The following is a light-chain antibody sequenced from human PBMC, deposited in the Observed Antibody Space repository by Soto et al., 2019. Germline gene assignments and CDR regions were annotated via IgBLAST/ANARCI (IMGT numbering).Light chain of an antibody. CDR2: GAS. V-gene: IGKV3-20*01. CDR1: QSVSSNY. CDR3: QQYGSSPFT. J-gene: IGKJ2*01. Sequence: EIVLTQSPGTLSLSPGERATLSCRASQSVSSNYLAWYQQKPGQAPRVLIYGASSRATGIPDRFSGSGSGTDFTFTISRLEPEDFAVYFCQQYGSSPFTFGQGTKLEIK.